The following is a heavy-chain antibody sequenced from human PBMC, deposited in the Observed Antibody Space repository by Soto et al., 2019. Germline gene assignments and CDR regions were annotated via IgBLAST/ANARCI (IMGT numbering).Heavy chain of an antibody. J-gene: IGHJ6*02. CDR2: INAGDGNT. CDR3: ASSYCISTSCPPYYGMDV. V-gene: IGHV1-3*01. CDR1: GYTFTSYA. D-gene: IGHD2-2*01. Sequence: GASVKVSCKASGYTFTSYAMHLVRQAPGQRLEWMGWINAGDGNTKYSQKFQGRVTITRDTSASTAYMELSSLRSEDTAVYYCASSYCISTSCPPYYGMDVWGQGTTVTVSS.